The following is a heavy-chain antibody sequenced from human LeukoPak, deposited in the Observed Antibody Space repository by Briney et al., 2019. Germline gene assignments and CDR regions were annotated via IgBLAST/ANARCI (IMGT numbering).Heavy chain of an antibody. CDR1: GFTVSSSY. D-gene: IGHD4-17*01. V-gene: IGHV3-53*01. CDR3: SRLYGDYRDF. CDR2: IYSGGST. J-gene: IGHJ4*02. Sequence: GESLRLSCAASGFTVSSSYMSWVRQAPGKGLEWVSLIYSGGSTYYADSVRGRFAISRDPSKNTLYLQMSSLRAEGTAVYYCSRLYGDYRDFWGQGTLVTVSS.